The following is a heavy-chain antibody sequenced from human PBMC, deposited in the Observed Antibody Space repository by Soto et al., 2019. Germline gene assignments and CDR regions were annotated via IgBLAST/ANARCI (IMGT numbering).Heavy chain of an antibody. V-gene: IGHV3-7*01. D-gene: IGHD5-12*01. Sequence: EVQLVESGGGLVQPGGSLRLSCVDSGFTFSSYWMSWVRQAPVKGLEWVGNIKQDGSEENYADSVKGRFTISRDNAKISMYLQIHSLRVEDTAVYYCARIAASGLGCDFWGQGTTVVVSS. CDR2: IKQDGSEE. CDR1: GFTFSSYW. J-gene: IGHJ6*02. CDR3: ARIAASGLGCDF.